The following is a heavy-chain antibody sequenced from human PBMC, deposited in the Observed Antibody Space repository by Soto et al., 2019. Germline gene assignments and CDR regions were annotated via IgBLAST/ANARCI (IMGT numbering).Heavy chain of an antibody. CDR2: IDGHSGTT. CDR3: ARGGAMGVDH. D-gene: IGHD1-26*01. CDR1: GFFFNDKW. J-gene: IGHJ4*02. V-gene: IGHV3-74*01. Sequence: GWSLRLSCTASGFFFNDKWMHWVRQAPGKGLVWVARIDGHSGTTNYADSVRGRFTISRDNAKNTVYLHLNTLTGEDTAVYYCARGGAMGVDHWGQGTMVTVSS.